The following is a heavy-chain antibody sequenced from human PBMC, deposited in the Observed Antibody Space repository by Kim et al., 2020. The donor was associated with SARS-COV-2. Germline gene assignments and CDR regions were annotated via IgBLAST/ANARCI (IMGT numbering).Heavy chain of an antibody. J-gene: IGHJ5*02. V-gene: IGHV4-4*02. CDR3: ARGGSSAWTLRAWFDP. D-gene: IGHD2-2*01. CDR1: GASISSSSC. CDR2: VDHSGTT. Sequence: ETLSLTCVVSGASISSSSCWSWVRQPPGKGLEWIGEVDHSGTTSYNVSLKNRVSILVDKSKNQFSLRLTSVSAADTAVYYCARGGSSAWTLRAWFDPWGRGTLVTVS.